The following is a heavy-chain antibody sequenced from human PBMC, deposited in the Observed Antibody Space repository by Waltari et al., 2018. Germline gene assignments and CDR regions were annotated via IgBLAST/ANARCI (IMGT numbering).Heavy chain of an antibody. Sequence: QVQLQESGTGLVKPSETLSLTCTVSGGSISSYYWSLIRQPPGKGLEWIGYIYYSGSTNYNPSLKSRVTISVDTSKNQFSLKLSSVTAADTAVYYCARGGRDGYNYGFDYWGQGTLVTVSS. V-gene: IGHV4-59*01. J-gene: IGHJ4*02. CDR2: IYYSGST. CDR1: GGSISSYY. CDR3: ARGGRDGYNYGFDY. D-gene: IGHD5-12*01.